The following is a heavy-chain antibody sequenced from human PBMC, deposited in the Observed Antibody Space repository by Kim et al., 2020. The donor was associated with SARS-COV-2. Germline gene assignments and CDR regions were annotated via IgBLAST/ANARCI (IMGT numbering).Heavy chain of an antibody. J-gene: IGHJ4*02. CDR2: IKSKTDGGTT. V-gene: IGHV3-15*01. CDR1: GFTFSNAW. D-gene: IGHD6-13*01. Sequence: GGSLRLSCAASGFTFSNAWMSWVRQAPGKGLEWVGRIKSKTDGGTTDYAAHVKGRFTISRDDSKNTLYLQMNSLKTEDTAVYYCTTDILIAAAGTTSFMDYWGQGTLVTVSS. CDR3: TTDILIAAAGTTSFMDY.